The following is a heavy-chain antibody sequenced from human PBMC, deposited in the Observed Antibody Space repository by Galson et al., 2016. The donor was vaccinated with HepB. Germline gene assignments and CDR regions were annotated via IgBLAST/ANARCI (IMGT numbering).Heavy chain of an antibody. Sequence: PALVKPTQTLTLTCTFSGFSLSTSGVGVGWIRQPPGKALERLALIYFDGDKRYSPSLKRYSPSLKSSLTITKDTSKNQVVLTMTNMDPVDTATYFCAHLKQLSPRHWYFDLYGRGTLVTVSS. CDR2: IYFDGDKRYSPSLK. J-gene: IGHJ2*01. V-gene: IGHV2-5*02. D-gene: IGHD2-2*01. CDR1: GFSLSTSGVG. CDR3: AHLKQLSPRHWYFDL.